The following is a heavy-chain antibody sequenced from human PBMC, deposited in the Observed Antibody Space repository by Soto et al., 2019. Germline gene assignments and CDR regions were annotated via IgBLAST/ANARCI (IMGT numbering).Heavy chain of an antibody. V-gene: IGHV3-74*01. J-gene: IGHJ4*02. CDR3: ATRGVYTFGLSY. CDR1: GFTFSSFW. CDR2: INTDGSST. Sequence: EVQLVESGGGLVQPGGSLRLSCAVSGFTFSSFWMHWVRQAPGEGLVWVSRINTDGSSTSYADSVKGRFTISRDNAKNTLYPQMNSLRVEDTARYYCATRGVYTFGLSYWGQGTLVTVSS. D-gene: IGHD5-18*01.